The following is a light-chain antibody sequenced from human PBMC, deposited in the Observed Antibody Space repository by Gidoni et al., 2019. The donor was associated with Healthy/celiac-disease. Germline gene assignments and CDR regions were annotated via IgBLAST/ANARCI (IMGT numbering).Light chain of an antibody. CDR2: QDS. CDR1: KLGDKY. CDR3: QAWDSSTEV. J-gene: IGLJ2*01. Sequence: SYELTQPPSVSVSPGQTASITCSGDKLGDKYACWYQQKPGQSPVLVIYQDSKRPSGIPERFSGSNSGKKATRTISGTQAMDEADYYCQAWDSSTEVFGGGTKLTVL. V-gene: IGLV3-1*01.